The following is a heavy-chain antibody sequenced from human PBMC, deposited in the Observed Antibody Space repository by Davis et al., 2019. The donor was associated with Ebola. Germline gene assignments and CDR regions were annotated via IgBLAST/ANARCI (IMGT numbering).Heavy chain of an antibody. CDR1: GYTFISYG. V-gene: IGHV7-4-1*04. CDR2: INTNTGNP. J-gene: IGHJ3*02. Sequence: ASVKVSCKASGYTFISYGITWVRQAPGQGLEWMGWINTNTGNPRYAKGFTGRFVFSLDTSVNLAYLLINSLKTEDAAVYYCATLPNIWGQGTMVTVSS. CDR3: ATLPNI.